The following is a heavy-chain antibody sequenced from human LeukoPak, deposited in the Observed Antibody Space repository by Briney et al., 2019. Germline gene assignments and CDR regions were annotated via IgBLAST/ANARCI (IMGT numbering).Heavy chain of an antibody. Sequence: GGSLRLSCAASGFTFSSYGMHWVRQAPGKGLEWVAFIRYDGSNKYYADSVKGRFTISRDNSKSTLYLQMNSLSTEDTAVYYCAKGRTQLWLDDAFDIWGQGTTVTVSS. V-gene: IGHV3-30*02. CDR3: AKGRTQLWLDDAFDI. D-gene: IGHD5-18*01. CDR1: GFTFSSYG. J-gene: IGHJ3*02. CDR2: IRYDGSNK.